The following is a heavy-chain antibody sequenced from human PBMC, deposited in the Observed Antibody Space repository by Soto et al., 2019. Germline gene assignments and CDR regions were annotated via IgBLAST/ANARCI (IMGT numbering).Heavy chain of an antibody. V-gene: IGHV1-18*04. D-gene: IGHD2-2*01. Sequence: GASVKASCKASGYTFTSYGISWVRQAPGQGLEWMGWISTYNGNTNYAQKLQGRVTMTTDTSTSTAYMELRSLRSDDTAVYYCGRDLYQSVFYYGMDVWGQGTTVTVSS. CDR2: ISTYNGNT. CDR3: GRDLYQSVFYYGMDV. J-gene: IGHJ6*02. CDR1: GYTFTSYG.